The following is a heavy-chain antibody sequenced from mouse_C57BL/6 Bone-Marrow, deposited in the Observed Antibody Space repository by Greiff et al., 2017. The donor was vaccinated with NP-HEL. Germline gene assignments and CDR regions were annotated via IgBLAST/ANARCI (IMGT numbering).Heavy chain of an antibody. CDR2: RERSDSET. V-gene: IGHV1-52*01. J-gene: IGHJ3*01. CDR1: GYTFTSYW. CDR3: AREGFAY. Sequence: QVQLQQPGAELVRPGSSVKLSCKASGYTFTSYWMHWVKQRPIQGLEWRGKRERSDSETHYNQNFKDKATLTVDKSSSTAYLQLSSLTSEDSAVYYCAREGFAYWGPGTLVTVSA.